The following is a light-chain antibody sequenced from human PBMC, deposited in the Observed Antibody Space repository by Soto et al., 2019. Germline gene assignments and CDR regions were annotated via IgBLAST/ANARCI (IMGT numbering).Light chain of an antibody. CDR2: DVS. CDR1: SSDVGAYDF. V-gene: IGLV2-14*03. J-gene: IGLJ2*01. Sequence: QSALIQPASVSGSPGQSITISCTGTSSDVGAYDFVSWYQQHPGKAPKLIIYDVSSRPSGVSDRFSGSKSVNTASLTISGLQTEDEADYYCAAWDDRLSDLLFGGGTKVTVL. CDR3: AAWDDRLSDLL.